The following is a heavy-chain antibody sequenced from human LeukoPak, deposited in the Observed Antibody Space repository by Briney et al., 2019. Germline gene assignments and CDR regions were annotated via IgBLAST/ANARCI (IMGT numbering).Heavy chain of an antibody. D-gene: IGHD3-10*01. CDR1: GGSISTSSYY. Sequence: PSETLSLTCTVSGGSISTSSYYWGWVRQPPGKGLEWIGNIFYSGSTYYSPSLKSRVTISLDTSRNQFSLKLSSVTAADTAVYYCARDGGSGSYTYWGQGTLVTVSS. CDR3: ARDGGSGSYTY. CDR2: IFYSGST. J-gene: IGHJ4*02. V-gene: IGHV4-39*07.